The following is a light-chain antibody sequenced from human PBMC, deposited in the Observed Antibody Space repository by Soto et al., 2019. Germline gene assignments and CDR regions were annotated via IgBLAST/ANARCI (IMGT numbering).Light chain of an antibody. V-gene: IGKV3-15*01. J-gene: IGKJ1*01. CDR1: QSVSSN. CDR2: GAS. Sequence: EILMTQSPATLSVSPGERVTLSCRASQSVSSNLGWYQQKPGQAPRLLISGASTRATGVPARFSGSGSGTDFTLTISSLQSEDFAVYYCQQYNSWPPTFGQGTKVEIK. CDR3: QQYNSWPPT.